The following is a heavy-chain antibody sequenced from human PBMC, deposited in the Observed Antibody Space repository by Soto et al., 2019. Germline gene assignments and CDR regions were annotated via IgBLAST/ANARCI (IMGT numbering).Heavy chain of an antibody. CDR2: IYHSGST. V-gene: IGHV4-30-2*01. J-gene: IGHJ5*02. Sequence: PSETLSLTCAVSGGSISSGGYSWSWIRQPPGKGLEWIGYIYHSGSTYYNPSLKSRVTISVDRSKNQFSLNLSSVTAADTAVYYCARVPGPWGQGTLVTVSS. CDR3: ARVPGP. CDR1: GGSISSGGYS.